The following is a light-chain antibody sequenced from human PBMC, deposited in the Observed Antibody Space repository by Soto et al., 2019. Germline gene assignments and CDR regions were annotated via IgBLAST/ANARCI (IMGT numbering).Light chain of an antibody. V-gene: IGKV1-39*01. Sequence: DIQMTQSPSSLSASVGDRVTITCRASQSIRTFLNWYQQKPGKAPNLLIYAASSLQSGVPSRFSGSGSGTDFTLTIRSLQPEDLATYYCQQRYSALGAFGQGTKVEIK. CDR2: AAS. J-gene: IGKJ1*01. CDR3: QQRYSALGA. CDR1: QSIRTF.